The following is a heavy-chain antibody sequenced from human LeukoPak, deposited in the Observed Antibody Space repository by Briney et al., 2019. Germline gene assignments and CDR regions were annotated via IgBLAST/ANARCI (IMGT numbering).Heavy chain of an antibody. D-gene: IGHD1-7*01. J-gene: IGHJ3*02. CDR3: AKDVTGTGAFDI. CDR1: GFTFDDYA. CDR2: ITWNSGTI. Sequence: GGSLRLSCAASGFTFDDYAMHWVRQGPGKGLEWVSGITWNSGTIGYADSVKGRFTISRDNAKDSLYLQMNSLRAEDTALYYCAKDVTGTGAFDIWGQGTMVTVSS. V-gene: IGHV3-9*01.